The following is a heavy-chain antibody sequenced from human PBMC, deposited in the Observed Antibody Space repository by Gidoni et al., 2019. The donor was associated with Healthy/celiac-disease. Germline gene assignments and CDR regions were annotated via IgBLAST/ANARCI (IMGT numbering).Heavy chain of an antibody. CDR3: AKEENWGDYYYYGMDV. Sequence: QVQLVESGGGVFQPGRSLRLSCAASGFTFSSYGMHWVRQAPGKGLEWVAVISYDGSNKYYADSVKGRFTISRDNSKNTLYLQMNSLRAEDTAVYYCAKEENWGDYYYYGMDVWGQGTTVTVSS. D-gene: IGHD7-27*01. J-gene: IGHJ6*02. CDR2: ISYDGSNK. V-gene: IGHV3-30*18. CDR1: GFTFSSYG.